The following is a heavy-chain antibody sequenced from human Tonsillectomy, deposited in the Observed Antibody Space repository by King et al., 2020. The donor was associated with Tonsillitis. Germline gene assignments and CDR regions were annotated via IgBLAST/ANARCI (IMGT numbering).Heavy chain of an antibody. CDR2: INSVGSHI. J-gene: IGHJ3*01. Sequence: VQLVESGGGLVKPGGSLRLSCAASGFTFSTYAMTGVRQAPGKGLEWVSSINSVGSHIYFANSVRGRFTSSRDNAKNSLYLEMNSLGAEDAALYSCARPYCSGERCYQRNDAFDLWGLGTMVTVSS. CDR3: ARPYCSGERCYQRNDAFDL. D-gene: IGHD2-15*01. CDR1: GFTFSTYA. V-gene: IGHV3-21*01.